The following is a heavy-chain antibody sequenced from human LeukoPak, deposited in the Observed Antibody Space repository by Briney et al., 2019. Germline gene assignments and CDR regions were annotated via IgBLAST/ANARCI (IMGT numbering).Heavy chain of an antibody. V-gene: IGHV4-34*01. CDR3: ARLGGPYYDFWSGYRNWFDP. J-gene: IGHJ5*02. D-gene: IGHD3-3*01. CDR1: GGSFSGYY. Sequence: SETLSLTCAVYGGSFSGYYWSWIRQPPGKGLEWIGEINHSGSTNYNPSLKSRVTISVDTSKNQFSLKLSSVTAADTAVYYCARLGGPYYDFWSGYRNWFDPWGQGTLVTVSS. CDR2: INHSGST.